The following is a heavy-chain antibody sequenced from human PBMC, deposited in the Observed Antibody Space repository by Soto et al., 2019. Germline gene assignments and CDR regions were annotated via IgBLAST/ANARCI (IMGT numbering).Heavy chain of an antibody. Sequence: SESLSLTWTVSGGSISRYYWGWIRQPPGKGLEWVGYIYFRGTTNYNPPPKSRVTMSAETSKNQFSLKLTSVTAADTAVYYCARWIQLWSPIGRHYRYGDVWGQGTTVTVSS. J-gene: IGHJ6*01. D-gene: IGHD5-18*01. CDR2: IYFRGTT. CDR3: ARWIQLWSPIGRHYRYGDV. CDR1: GGSISRYY. V-gene: IGHV4-59*08.